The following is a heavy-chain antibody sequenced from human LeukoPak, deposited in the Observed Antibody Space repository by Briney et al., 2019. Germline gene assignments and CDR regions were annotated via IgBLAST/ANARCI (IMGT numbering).Heavy chain of an antibody. CDR1: GCTFTGYY. Sequence: GASVKVSCKASGCTFTGYYMQWVLQAPGQGLEWMGWINPNSGGTNYAQKFQGRVTMTRDTSISTAYMELSRLRSDDTAVYYCARTYYDSSGYRYWGQGTLVTVSS. V-gene: IGHV1-2*02. CDR2: INPNSGGT. D-gene: IGHD3-22*01. CDR3: ARTYYDSSGYRY. J-gene: IGHJ4*02.